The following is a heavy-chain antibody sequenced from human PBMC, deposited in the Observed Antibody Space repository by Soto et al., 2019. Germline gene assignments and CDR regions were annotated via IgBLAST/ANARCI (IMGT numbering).Heavy chain of an antibody. CDR3: ARGQYFGELSWFDP. V-gene: IGHV4-30-2*01. Sequence: LTCAVSGGSISSGSYSWNWIRQPPGRGLEWIGYVYQSGTTYYNPSLKSRVTMSVDMSKNQFTLNLRSVTAADTAVYYCARGQYFGELSWFDPWGQGTLVTVSS. CDR2: VYQSGTT. D-gene: IGHD3-10*01. CDR1: GGSISSGSYS. J-gene: IGHJ5*02.